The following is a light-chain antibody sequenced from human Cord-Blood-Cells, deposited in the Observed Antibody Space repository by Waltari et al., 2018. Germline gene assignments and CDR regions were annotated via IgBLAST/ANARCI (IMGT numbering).Light chain of an antibody. CDR2: DVS. Sequence: QSALTQPASVSGSPGQSIPISCTGTSSDVGGYNHASWYQQHPGKAPNLMIYDVSKRPSGVSNRFSGSKSGNTASLTISGLQAEDEADYYCSSYTSSSTFVFGTGTKVTVL. CDR1: SSDVGGYNH. CDR3: SSYTSSSTFV. J-gene: IGLJ1*01. V-gene: IGLV2-14*01.